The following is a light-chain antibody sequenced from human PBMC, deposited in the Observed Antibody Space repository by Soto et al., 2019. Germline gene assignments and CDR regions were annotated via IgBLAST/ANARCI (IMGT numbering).Light chain of an antibody. CDR2: DAF. J-gene: IGKJ2*01. CDR1: RSLDSGQ. CDR3: QQRSNWPPYT. V-gene: IGKV3D-20*02. Sequence: EIVLTQSPGTLSLSPGESATLSCRASRSLDSGQLAWYQQKVGRAPRLLIHDAFIRATGIPDRFSGSGSGTDFTLTIARLEPEDFAVYYCQQRSNWPPYTFGQGTKLEIK.